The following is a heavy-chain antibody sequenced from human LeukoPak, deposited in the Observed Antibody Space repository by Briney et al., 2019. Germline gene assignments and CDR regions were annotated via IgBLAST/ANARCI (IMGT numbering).Heavy chain of an antibody. CDR3: ARSPASSSWIPKSAFDI. Sequence: VKVSCKASGYTFTSYGIRWVRQAPGQGLEWMGWISAYNGNTNYAQKLQGRVTMTTDTSTSTAYMELRSLRSDDTAVYYCARSPASSSWIPKSAFDIWGQGTMVTVSS. D-gene: IGHD6-13*01. CDR1: GYTFTSYG. V-gene: IGHV1-18*01. CDR2: ISAYNGNT. J-gene: IGHJ3*02.